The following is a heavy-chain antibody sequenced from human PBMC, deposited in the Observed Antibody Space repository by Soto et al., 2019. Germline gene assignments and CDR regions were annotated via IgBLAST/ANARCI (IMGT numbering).Heavy chain of an antibody. CDR3: ARTNWGYDYYGMDV. D-gene: IGHD7-27*01. CDR2: IYYSGST. V-gene: IGHV4-59*01. J-gene: IGHJ6*02. CDR1: GGSISSYY. Sequence: QVQLQESGPGLVKPSETLSLTCTVSGGSISSYYWSWIRQPPGQGLEWIGYIYYSGSTNYNPSLKSRVTISVDTSKNQFPLKLSSVTAADTAVYYCARTNWGYDYYGMDVWGQGTTVTVSS.